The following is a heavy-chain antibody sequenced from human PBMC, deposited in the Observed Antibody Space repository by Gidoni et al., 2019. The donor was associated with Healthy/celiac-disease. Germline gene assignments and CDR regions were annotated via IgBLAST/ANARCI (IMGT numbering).Heavy chain of an antibody. V-gene: IGHV3-30*18. J-gene: IGHJ4*02. CDR2: ISYDGSNK. CDR3: AKEHSSGWPPN. D-gene: IGHD6-19*01. Sequence: QVQLVESGGGVVQPGRSLRLSCAASGFTFSSYGMHWVRQDPGKGLEWVAVISYDGSNKYYADSVKGRFTISRDNSKNTLYLQMNSLRAEDTAVYYCAKEHSSGWPPNWGQGTLVTVSS. CDR1: GFTFSSYG.